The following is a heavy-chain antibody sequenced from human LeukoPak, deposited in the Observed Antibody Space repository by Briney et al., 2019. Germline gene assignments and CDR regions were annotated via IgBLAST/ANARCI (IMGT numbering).Heavy chain of an antibody. Sequence: SCKASGGTFSSYAMHWVRQARGKGLEWVAVISYDGSNKYYADSVKGRFTVSGDNSKNTLYLQMSSLTAADTAVYYCAKDRSIGTYYTFDHWGQGTLVTVSS. CDR3: AKDRSIGTYYTFDH. J-gene: IGHJ4*02. D-gene: IGHD1-26*01. V-gene: IGHV3-30*14. CDR1: GGTFSSYA. CDR2: ISYDGSNK.